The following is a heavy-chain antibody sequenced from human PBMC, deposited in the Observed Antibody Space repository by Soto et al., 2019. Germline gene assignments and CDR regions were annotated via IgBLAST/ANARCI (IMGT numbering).Heavy chain of an antibody. V-gene: IGHV3-23*01. Sequence: PGGSLRLSCAASGFTFSSYAMTWVRQAPGEGLEWVSIITGGGTNTYYAESVKGRFTISRDNSKNTLYLQVNSLRAEDTAVYYCAKTVSGWPYYFDYWGQGT. D-gene: IGHD6-19*01. J-gene: IGHJ4*02. CDR3: AKTVSGWPYYFDY. CDR2: ITGGGTNT. CDR1: GFTFSSYA.